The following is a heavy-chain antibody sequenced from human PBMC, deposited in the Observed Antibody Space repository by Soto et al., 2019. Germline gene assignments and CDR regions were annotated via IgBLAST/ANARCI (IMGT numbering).Heavy chain of an antibody. Sequence: GGSLRLSCAAAGFTFSSYGMHWVRQDPGKGLEWVAVIWFDGSKKYYVDSVKGRFTISRDDPENTLHLQMNTLRAEDTAVYYCARALDTTRGSYFDYWGQGSMVTVSS. V-gene: IGHV3-33*01. D-gene: IGHD5-18*01. CDR1: GFTFSSYG. CDR2: IWFDGSKK. CDR3: ARALDTTRGSYFDY. J-gene: IGHJ4*02.